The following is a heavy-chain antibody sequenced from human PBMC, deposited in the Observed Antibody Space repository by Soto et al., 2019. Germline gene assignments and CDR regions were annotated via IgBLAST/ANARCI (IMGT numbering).Heavy chain of an antibody. D-gene: IGHD2-2*01. J-gene: IGHJ6*02. V-gene: IGHV1-69*01. CDR2: IIPIFGTE. CDR3: STSVSCSTTRCYYYYGLDV. CDR1: GGTFSSHS. Sequence: QVQLVQSGAEVKKPGSSVKVSCKVSGGTFSSHSINWVRQAPGQGPEWMGGIIPIFGTENYAQKFQGRVTITADESKSTAYMELSSLTSVDTARYYCSTSVSCSTTRCYYYYGLDVWGQGTTVSVSS.